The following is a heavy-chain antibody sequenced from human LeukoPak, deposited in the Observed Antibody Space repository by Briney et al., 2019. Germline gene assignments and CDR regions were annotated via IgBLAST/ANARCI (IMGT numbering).Heavy chain of an antibody. V-gene: IGHV4-59*12. J-gene: IGHJ4*02. CDR3: ARDKVTYDFWSGYSHLGSFDY. Sequence: SETLSLTCTVSGGSISSYYWSWIRQPPGKGLEWIGSIYHSGSTYYNPSLKSRVTISVDTSKNQFSLKLSSVTAADTAVYYCARDKVTYDFWSGYSHLGSFDYWGQGTLVTVSS. D-gene: IGHD3-3*01. CDR2: IYHSGST. CDR1: GGSISSYY.